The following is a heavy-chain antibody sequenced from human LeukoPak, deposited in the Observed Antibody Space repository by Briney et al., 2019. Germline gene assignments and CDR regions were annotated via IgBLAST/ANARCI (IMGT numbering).Heavy chain of an antibody. CDR2: INPNSGGT. CDR3: ARSRSGSGSYLAY. D-gene: IGHD3-10*01. Sequence: ASVKVSCKASGYTFTGYYMHWVRQAPGQGLEWMGWINPNSGGTNYAQKFQGRVTMTRDTSISTAYMELSRLRSDDTAVYYCARSRSGSGSYLAYWGQGILVTVSS. J-gene: IGHJ4*02. V-gene: IGHV1-2*02. CDR1: GYTFTGYY.